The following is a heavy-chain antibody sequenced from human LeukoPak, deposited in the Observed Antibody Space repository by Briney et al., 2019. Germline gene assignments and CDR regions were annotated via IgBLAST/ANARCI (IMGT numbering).Heavy chain of an antibody. J-gene: IGHJ4*02. CDR2: ISSSSGYI. D-gene: IGHD2-2*01. V-gene: IGHV3-21*06. Sequence: GGSLRLSCAASGFIFSSYSLKWVRQARGKGLEWVSSISSSSGYIYYADSVKGRFTISRDNAGNSLYLQMNSLRAEDTAVYYCARGYCDSTTCSVDYWGLGALVTVSS. CDR1: GFIFSSYS. CDR3: ARGYCDSTTCSVDY.